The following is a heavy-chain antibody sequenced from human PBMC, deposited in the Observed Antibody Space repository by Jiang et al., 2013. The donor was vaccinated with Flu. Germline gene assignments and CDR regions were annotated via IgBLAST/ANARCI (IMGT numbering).Heavy chain of an antibody. D-gene: IGHD2-21*02. Sequence: GLVKPSETLSLTCTVSGGSISSSSYYWGWIRQPPGRGWSGLGVSIIWEHLLQPSLKSRVTISVDTSKNQFSLKLSSVTAADTAVYYCARSRRGGRYSWGVFDPWGQGTLVTVSS. V-gene: IGHV4-39*01. CDR2: SIIWEH. CDR1: GGSISSSSYY. CDR3: ARSRRGGRYSWGVFDP. J-gene: IGHJ5*02.